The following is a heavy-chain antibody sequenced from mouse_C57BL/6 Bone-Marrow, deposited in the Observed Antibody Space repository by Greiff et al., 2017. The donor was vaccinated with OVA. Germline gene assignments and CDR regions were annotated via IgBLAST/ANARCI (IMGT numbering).Heavy chain of an antibody. CDR3: ARSNYGSSYWYFGV. D-gene: IGHD1-1*01. CDR1: GYTFTSYW. CDR2: IYPGSGST. J-gene: IGHJ1*03. V-gene: IGHV1-55*01. Sequence: QVQLQQPGAELVKPGASVKMSCKASGYTFTSYWITWVKQRPGQGLEWIGDIYPGSGSTNYNEKFKSKATLTVDTSSSTAYMQLSSLTSEDSAVYYCARSNYGSSYWYFGVWGTGTTVTVAS.